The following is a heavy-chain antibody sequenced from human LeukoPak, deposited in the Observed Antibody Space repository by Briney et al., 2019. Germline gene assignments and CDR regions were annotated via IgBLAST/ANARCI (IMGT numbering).Heavy chain of an antibody. D-gene: IGHD3-10*01. Sequence: SETLSLTCTVSGGSISSGDYYWSWIRQPPGTGLEWIGYIYYSGSTYYNPSLKSRVTISVDTSKNQFSLKLSSVTAADTAVYYCARREGGSGRVYWGQGTLVTVSS. CDR2: IYYSGST. CDR3: ARREGGSGRVY. J-gene: IGHJ4*02. V-gene: IGHV4-30-4*08. CDR1: GGSISSGDYY.